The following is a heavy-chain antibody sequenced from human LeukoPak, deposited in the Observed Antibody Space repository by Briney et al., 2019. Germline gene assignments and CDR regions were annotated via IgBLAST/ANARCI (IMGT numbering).Heavy chain of an antibody. CDR1: GFTFSSYG. CDR2: ISSSSSII. CDR3: AKCGYSGCHLIDY. V-gene: IGHV3-48*01. D-gene: IGHD5-12*01. Sequence: GGSLRLSCAASGFTFSSYGMNWVRQAPGKGLEWVSYISSSSSIIYYADSVKGRFTISRDNAKNTLYLQMDSLRAEDTAVYYCAKCGYSGCHLIDYWGQGTLVTVSS. J-gene: IGHJ4*02.